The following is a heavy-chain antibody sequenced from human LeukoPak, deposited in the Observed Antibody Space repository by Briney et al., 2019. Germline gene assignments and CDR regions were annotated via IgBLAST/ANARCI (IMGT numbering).Heavy chain of an antibody. V-gene: IGHV4-4*09. CDR3: ASSHRHGGGYYYMDV. CDR1: GGSISSYY. CDR2: IYTSWST. J-gene: IGHJ6*03. Sequence: PSETLSLTCTVSGGSISSYYWSWIRQPPGKGLGWIGYIYTSWSTNYNPSLKSRVTISVDTSKNQFSLKLRSVTAADTAVYYCASSHRHGGGYYYMDVWGKGTTVTVSS. D-gene: IGHD4-23*01.